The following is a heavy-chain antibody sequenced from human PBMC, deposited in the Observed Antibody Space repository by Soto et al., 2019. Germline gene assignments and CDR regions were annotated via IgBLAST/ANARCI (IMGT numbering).Heavy chain of an antibody. CDR1: GYTFTSYA. Sequence: QVQLVQSGAEVKKSGASVKVSCKASGYTFTSYAMHWVRQAPGQGLEWMGWISTGTGNTKYSQKFQGRVTITSDTSASTAYMELSSLRFEDTAVYYCARTYDYTPDYWGHVNLGTVSS. CDR3: ARTYDYTPDY. CDR2: ISTGTGNT. D-gene: IGHD4-4*01. V-gene: IGHV1-3*04. J-gene: IGHJ4*01.